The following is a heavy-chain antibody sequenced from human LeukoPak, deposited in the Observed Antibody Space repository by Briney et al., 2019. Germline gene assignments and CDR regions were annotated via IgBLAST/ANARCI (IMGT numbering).Heavy chain of an antibody. Sequence: SETLSLTCTVSGGSISSSSYYWGWIRQPPGKGLEWIGSIYYSGRTYYSPSLKRRVTISVDTSKNQFSLKLSSVTAADTAVYYCASNMVREFGYWGQGTLVTVSS. CDR3: ASNMVREFGY. D-gene: IGHD3-10*01. CDR2: IYYSGRT. J-gene: IGHJ4*02. V-gene: IGHV4-39*07. CDR1: GGSISSSSYY.